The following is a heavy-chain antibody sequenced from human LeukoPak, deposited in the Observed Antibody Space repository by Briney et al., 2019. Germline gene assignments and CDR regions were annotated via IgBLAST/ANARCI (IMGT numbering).Heavy chain of an antibody. Sequence: SETLSLTCTVSGGSISRCSYYWGGIRQPPGKGLEWIGTIYYIGSTYYNSSLKSRVTISVDTSKNQFSLRLSSVTAADTAVYYCARPFHNWNGLDYRGQGTLVTVSS. V-gene: IGHV4-39*01. CDR2: IYYIGST. D-gene: IGHD1-20*01. J-gene: IGHJ4*02. CDR3: ARPFHNWNGLDY. CDR1: GGSISRCSYY.